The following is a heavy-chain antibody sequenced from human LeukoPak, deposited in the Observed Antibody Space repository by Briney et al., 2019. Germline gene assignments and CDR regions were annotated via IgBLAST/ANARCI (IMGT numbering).Heavy chain of an antibody. J-gene: IGHJ4*02. CDR3: ANTATYYYGSGSLSPFDY. V-gene: IGHV3-33*06. D-gene: IGHD3-10*01. CDR1: GFTFSSYG. CDR2: IWYDGSNK. Sequence: GGSLRLSCAASGFTFSSYGMHWVRQAPGKGLEWVAVIWYDGSNKYYADSVKGRFTISRDNSKNTLYLQMNSLRAEDTAVYYCANTATYYYGSGSLSPFDYWGQGTLVTVSS.